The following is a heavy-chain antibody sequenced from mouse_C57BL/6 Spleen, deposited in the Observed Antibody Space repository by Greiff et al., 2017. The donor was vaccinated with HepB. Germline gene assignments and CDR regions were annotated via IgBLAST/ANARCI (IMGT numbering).Heavy chain of an antibody. Sequence: EVKLQESGGGLVKPGGSLKLSCAASGFTFSSYTMSWVRQTPEKRLEWVATISGGGGNTYYPDSVKGRFTISRDNAKNTLYLQMSSLRSEDTALYYCARHEGHFDYWGQGTTLTVSS. CDR3: ARHEGHFDY. J-gene: IGHJ2*01. V-gene: IGHV5-9*01. CDR2: ISGGGGNT. CDR1: GFTFSSYT.